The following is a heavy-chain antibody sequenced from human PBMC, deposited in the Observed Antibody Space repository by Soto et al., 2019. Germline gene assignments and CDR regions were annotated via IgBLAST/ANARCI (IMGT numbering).Heavy chain of an antibody. V-gene: IGHV1-69*13. J-gene: IGHJ4*02. D-gene: IGHD1-26*01. Sequence: SVKVSCKASGGTFSSYAISWVRQAPGQGLEWMGGIIPIFGTANYAQKFQGRVTITADESTSTAYMELSSLRSEDTAVYYCARDSAPGGSGSYYAYWGQGTLVTVPS. CDR3: ARDSAPGGSGSYYAY. CDR1: GGTFSSYA. CDR2: IIPIFGTA.